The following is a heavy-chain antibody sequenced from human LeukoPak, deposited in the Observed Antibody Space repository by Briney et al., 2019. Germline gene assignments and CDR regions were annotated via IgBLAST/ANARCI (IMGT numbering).Heavy chain of an antibody. CDR1: GGTFSSYA. CDR3: ARGGTPVQLERGAWFDP. D-gene: IGHD1-1*01. J-gene: IGHJ5*02. V-gene: IGHV1-69*05. CDR2: IIPIFGTA. Sequence: SVKVSCKASGGTFSSYAISWVRQAPGQGLEWMGRIIPIFGTANYAQKSQGRVTITTDESTSTAYMELSSLRSEDTAVYYCARGGTPVQLERGAWFDPWGQGTLVTVSS.